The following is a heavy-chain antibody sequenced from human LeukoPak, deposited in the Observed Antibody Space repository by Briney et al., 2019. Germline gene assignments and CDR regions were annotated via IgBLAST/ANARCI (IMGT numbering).Heavy chain of an antibody. V-gene: IGHV1-18*01. CDR3: ARDCSSTSCYHYYFDY. D-gene: IGHD2-2*01. CDR2: ISAYNGNT. J-gene: IGHJ4*02. Sequence: ASVKVSCKASGYTFTSYGISWVRQAPGQGLEWMGWISAYNGNTNYAQKLQGRVTMTTDTSTSTAYMELRSLRSDDTAVYYCARDCSSTSCYHYYFDYWGQGTLVTVSS. CDR1: GYTFTSYG.